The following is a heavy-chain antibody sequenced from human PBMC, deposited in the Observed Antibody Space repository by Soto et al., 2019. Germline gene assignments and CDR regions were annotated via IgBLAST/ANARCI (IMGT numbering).Heavy chain of an antibody. D-gene: IGHD6-13*01. CDR1: GGSISSSNW. J-gene: IGHJ6*02. Sequence: KPSETLSLTCAVSGGSISSSNWWSWVRQPPGKGLEWIGEIYHSGSTNYNPSLKSRVTISVDKSKNQFSLKLSSVTAADTAVYYCARVILWGSSWYGMDVWGQGTTVTVSS. CDR3: ARVILWGSSWYGMDV. V-gene: IGHV4-4*02. CDR2: IYHSGST.